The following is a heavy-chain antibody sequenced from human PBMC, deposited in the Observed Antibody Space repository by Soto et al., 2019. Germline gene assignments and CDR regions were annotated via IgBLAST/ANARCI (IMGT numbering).Heavy chain of an antibody. D-gene: IGHD2-15*01. CDR3: ARAGMGVVVVAAALDWYFDL. Sequence: SLTVSCTASGYTFTGSYMHWVRQAPGQGLEGMGWINPNSLGTNYAEKFQGWVTMTRDTSISTSYMDLSRLTSDDTAAQSCARAGMGVVVVAAALDWYFDLGGRGTLVTAPQ. CDR1: GYTFTGSY. V-gene: IGHV1-2*04. J-gene: IGHJ2*01. CDR2: INPNSLGT.